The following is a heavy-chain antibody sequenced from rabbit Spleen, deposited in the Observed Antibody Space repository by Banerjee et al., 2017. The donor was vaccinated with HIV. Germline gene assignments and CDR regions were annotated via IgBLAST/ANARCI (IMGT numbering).Heavy chain of an antibody. V-gene: IGHV1S40*01. J-gene: IGHJ4*01. D-gene: IGHD1-1*01. CDR2: IDTGSSGFT. Sequence: QSLEESGGDLVKPGASLTLTCTASGVSFSSSSYMCWVRQAPGKGLEWIACIDTGSSGFTYCATWAKGRFTCSKTSSTTVTLQMTSLTAADTATYFCARDLVAVIGWNFNLWGPGTLVTVS. CDR1: GVSFSSSSY. CDR3: ARDLVAVIGWNFNL.